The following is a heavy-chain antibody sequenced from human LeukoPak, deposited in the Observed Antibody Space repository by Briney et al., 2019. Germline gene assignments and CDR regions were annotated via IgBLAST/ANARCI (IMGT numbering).Heavy chain of an antibody. CDR3: IEDSSGYYSDY. V-gene: IGHV3-21*04. Sequence: GGSLRLSCAASGFTFSSYSMNWVRQAPGKGLEWVSSISSSSSYIYYADSVKGRFTISRDNAKNTLYLQMNSLRAEDTAVYYCIEDSSGYYSDYWGQGTLVTVSS. D-gene: IGHD3-22*01. CDR1: GFTFSSYS. CDR2: ISSSSSYI. J-gene: IGHJ4*02.